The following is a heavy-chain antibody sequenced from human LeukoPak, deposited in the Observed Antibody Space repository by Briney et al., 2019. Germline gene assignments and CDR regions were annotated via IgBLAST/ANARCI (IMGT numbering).Heavy chain of an antibody. J-gene: IGHJ4*02. V-gene: IGHV3-74*01. CDR2: INTDGTTT. Sequence: PGGSLRLSCAASGFTFSTYWMHWVRQPPGKGLVWLSRINTDGTTTTYADYVKGRFTISRDNAKNTLYLQLNSLRADDTAVYFCARGGINSPTIDFWGQGTLVTLSS. D-gene: IGHD1-26*01. CDR1: GFTFSTYW. CDR3: ARGGINSPTIDF.